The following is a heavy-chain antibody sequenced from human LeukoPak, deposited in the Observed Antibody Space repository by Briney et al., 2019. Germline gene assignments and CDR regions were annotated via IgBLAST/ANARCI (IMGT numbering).Heavy chain of an antibody. Sequence: ASVKVSCKASGYTFTGYYMHWVRQAPGQGLEWMGWINPNSGGTNYAQKFQGRVTMTRDTSISTAYMELSRLRSDDTAVYYCARDGPGCGGGSCLNSQMYYYYMDVWGKGTTVTVSS. CDR3: ARDGPGCGGGSCLNSQMYYYYMDV. CDR1: GYTFTGYY. CDR2: INPNSGGT. V-gene: IGHV1-2*02. D-gene: IGHD2-15*01. J-gene: IGHJ6*03.